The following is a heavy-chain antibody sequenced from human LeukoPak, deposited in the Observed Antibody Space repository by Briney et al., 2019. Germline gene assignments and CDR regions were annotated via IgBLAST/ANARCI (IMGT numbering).Heavy chain of an antibody. D-gene: IGHD3-9*01. CDR3: ATWTILAGYYHDGFDI. J-gene: IGHJ3*02. CDR1: GFTFSSYD. Sequence: PGGSLRLSCAASGFTFSSYDMHWVRQATGKGLEWVSAIGTAGDTYYPGSVKGRFTISRENAKNSLYLQMNSLRAEDTAVYYCATWTILAGYYHDGFDIWGQGTMVTVSS. CDR2: IGTAGDT. V-gene: IGHV3-13*01.